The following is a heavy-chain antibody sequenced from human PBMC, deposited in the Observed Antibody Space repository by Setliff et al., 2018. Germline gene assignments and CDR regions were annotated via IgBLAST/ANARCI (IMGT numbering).Heavy chain of an antibody. CDR1: GFSLSTTETH. V-gene: IGHV2-70*04. CDR2: LDWDDDK. D-gene: IGHD6-6*01. J-gene: IGHJ3*01. CDR3: ARLPPLVQNNGASNHAFDV. Sequence: SGPTLVNPTQTLTLTCTFSGFSLSTTETHVSWIRQPPGKAPEWLARLDWDDDKFYNTSLRSRLTLSKDTSKNQVILTMTNMDPADSATYYCARLPPLVQNNGASNHAFDVWGPGAVVTVSS.